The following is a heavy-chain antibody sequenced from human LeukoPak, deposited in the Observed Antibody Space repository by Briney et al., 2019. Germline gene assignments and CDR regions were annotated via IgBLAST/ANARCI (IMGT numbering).Heavy chain of an antibody. CDR3: VVIVLG. V-gene: IGHV3-74*01. CDR1: GFTITNYW. CDR2: ISSDGTTT. D-gene: IGHD2-8*02. Sequence: GGSLRLSCAASGFTITNYWMHWVRQAPGQGLVWVSRISSDGTTTSYADSVRGRLTISRDNAKNMLYLQMNSLRAEDTAIYYCVVIVLGWGQGTLVTVSS. J-gene: IGHJ4*02.